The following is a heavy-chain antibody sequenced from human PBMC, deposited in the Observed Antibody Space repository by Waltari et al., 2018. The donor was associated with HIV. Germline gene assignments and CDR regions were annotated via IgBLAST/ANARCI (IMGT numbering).Heavy chain of an antibody. V-gene: IGHV4-30-4*01. J-gene: IGHJ4*02. CDR3: ARGPSGDSSGRGFGY. D-gene: IGHD3-22*01. CDR2: IYYSGST. Sequence: QVQLQESGPGLVKTSQTLSLTCTVSGGPLSSGDYYWSWIRQPPGKVLEWIGYIYYSGSTYYNPSLKSRVTMSLDTSKNQFSLKLSSVTAADTAVYYCARGPSGDSSGRGFGYWGQGTLVTVSS. CDR1: GGPLSSGDYY.